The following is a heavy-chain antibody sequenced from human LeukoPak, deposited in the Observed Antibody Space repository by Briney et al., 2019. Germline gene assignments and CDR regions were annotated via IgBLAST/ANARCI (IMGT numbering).Heavy chain of an antibody. J-gene: IGHJ4*02. D-gene: IGHD2-15*01. Sequence: PSETLSLTCTVSGGSISSYYWSWIRQPPGKGLEWIGYIYHSGSTNYKPSLKSRVTISIDKSKNQLSLKLSSVTAADTAVYYCASSRGPFDYWGQGTLVTVSS. CDR1: GGSISSYY. CDR3: ASSRGPFDY. V-gene: IGHV4-59*12. CDR2: IYHSGST.